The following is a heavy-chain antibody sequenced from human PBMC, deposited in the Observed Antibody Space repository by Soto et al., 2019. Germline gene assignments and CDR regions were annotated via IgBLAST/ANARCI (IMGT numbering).Heavy chain of an antibody. CDR3: AKDTDYDILTGYAGRFFDY. Sequence: GGSLRLSCAASGFTFSSYAMSWVRQAPGKGLEWVSAISGSGGSTYYADSVEGRFTISRDNSKNTLYLQMNSLRAEDTAVYYCAKDTDYDILTGYAGRFFDYWGQGTLVTVSS. V-gene: IGHV3-23*01. CDR2: ISGSGGST. J-gene: IGHJ4*02. D-gene: IGHD3-9*01. CDR1: GFTFSSYA.